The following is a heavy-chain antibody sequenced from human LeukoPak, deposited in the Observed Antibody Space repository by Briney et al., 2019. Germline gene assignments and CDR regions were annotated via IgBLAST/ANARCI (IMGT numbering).Heavy chain of an antibody. J-gene: IGHJ6*03. D-gene: IGHD4-11*01. V-gene: IGHV4-39*07. CDR2: IYYSGST. CDR1: GGSISSRSYY. Sequence: SETLSLTCTVSGGSISSRSYYWGWIRQPPGKGLEWIGSIYYSGSTYYNPSLKSRVTISVDTSENQFSLKLSSVTAADTAVYYCARERLAYYMDVWGKGTTVTVSS. CDR3: ARERLAYYMDV.